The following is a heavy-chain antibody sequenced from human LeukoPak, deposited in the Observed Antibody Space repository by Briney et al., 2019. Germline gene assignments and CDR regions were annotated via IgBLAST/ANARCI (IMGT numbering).Heavy chain of an antibody. CDR1: GFTFDDYA. D-gene: IGHD6-19*01. CDR3: ARERLAGQWLVWLDAFDI. V-gene: IGHV3-9*03. CDR2: ISWNSSSI. J-gene: IGHJ3*02. Sequence: TGRSLRLSCAASGFTFDDYAMFWIRQVPGKGLEWVSGISWNSSSIGYADSVKGRFTISRDNAKNSLYLQMNSLRVEDMAFYYCARERLAGQWLVWLDAFDIWGQGTMVSVSS.